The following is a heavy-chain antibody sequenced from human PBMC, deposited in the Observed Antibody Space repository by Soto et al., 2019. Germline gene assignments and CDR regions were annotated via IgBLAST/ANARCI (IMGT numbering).Heavy chain of an antibody. V-gene: IGHV4-39*01. CDR2: IYYSGST. J-gene: IGHJ4*02. Sequence: QLQLQESGPGLVKPSETLSLTCTVSGGSISSSSYYWGWIRQPPGKGLEWIGSIYYSGSTYYNPSLKSRVTISVDTSKNQFSLKLSSVTAADTAVHYCARHSYAEYSSSLLDYWGQGTLVTVSS. CDR3: ARHSYAEYSSSLLDY. D-gene: IGHD6-6*01. CDR1: GGSISSSSYY.